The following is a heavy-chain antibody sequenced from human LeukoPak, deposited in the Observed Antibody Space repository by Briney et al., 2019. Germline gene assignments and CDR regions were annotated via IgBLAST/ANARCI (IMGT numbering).Heavy chain of an antibody. D-gene: IGHD3-22*01. CDR2: ISYSGTT. CDR3: ARGSGGYYLFDY. Sequence: SGTLSLTCGVSGGSISNTNWWRWVRQPPGQGLEWIGSISYSGTTSYNPSPKSRVTISVDTSKNQFSLKLTSVTAADTAVYYCARGSGGYYLFDYWGQGTLVTVSS. J-gene: IGHJ4*02. CDR1: GGSISNTNW. V-gene: IGHV4-4*02.